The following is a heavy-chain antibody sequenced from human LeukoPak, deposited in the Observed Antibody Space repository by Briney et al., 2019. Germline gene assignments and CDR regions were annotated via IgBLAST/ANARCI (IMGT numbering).Heavy chain of an antibody. CDR1: GFRFDDNA. Sequence: PGRSLRLSCAASGFRFDDNAMHWVRQAPGKGLEWVSGISWNSVSIGYADSVKGRFVISRDNAKNSLFLQMSSVRAEDTAFYYCAKVGVGYAFDVWGQGTMVTVS. CDR2: ISWNSVSI. J-gene: IGHJ3*01. CDR3: AKVGVGYAFDV. V-gene: IGHV3-9*01. D-gene: IGHD3-10*01.